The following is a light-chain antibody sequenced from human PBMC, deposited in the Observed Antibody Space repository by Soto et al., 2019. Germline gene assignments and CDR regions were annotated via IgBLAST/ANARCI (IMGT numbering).Light chain of an antibody. J-gene: IGKJ1*01. CDR2: LGS. Sequence: DSVMAQSRLSLPVTPGEPASISCRSSQSLLHSNGYNYLDWYLQKPGQSPQLLIYLGSNRASGVPDRFSGSGSGTDFTLKISRVEAEDVGVYYCMQALQTRTFGQGTKVDIK. V-gene: IGKV2-28*01. CDR3: MQALQTRT. CDR1: QSLLHSNGYNY.